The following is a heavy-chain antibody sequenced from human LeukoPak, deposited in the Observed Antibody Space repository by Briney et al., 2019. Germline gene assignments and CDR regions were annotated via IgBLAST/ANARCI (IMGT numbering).Heavy chain of an antibody. D-gene: IGHD5-24*01. CDR1: GGSISGGSYF. J-gene: IGHJ4*02. Sequence: SETLSLTCTVSGGSISGGSYFWTWIRQPAGKGLECIGRISTSGNTNYNPSLKSRVTISLDTSNNQFSLKLSSVTAADTAVYYCARDRGRWQHIDYWGQGALVTVSS. CDR3: ARDRGRWQHIDY. CDR2: ISTSGNT. V-gene: IGHV4-61*02.